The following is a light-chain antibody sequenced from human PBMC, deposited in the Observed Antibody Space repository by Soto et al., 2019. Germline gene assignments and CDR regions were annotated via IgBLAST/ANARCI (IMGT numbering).Light chain of an antibody. CDR2: GAS. CDR3: QQFGASLTWT. J-gene: IGKJ1*01. CDR1: QSVMSNY. Sequence: EVVLTQSPGSLSLSPGERATLSCRASQSVMSNYLSWYQQKPGQPPRLLINGASSRATGIPDRFSGSGSGTDFPLTISRLEPEDFAVYYCQQFGASLTWTFGQGTKVEIK. V-gene: IGKV3-20*01.